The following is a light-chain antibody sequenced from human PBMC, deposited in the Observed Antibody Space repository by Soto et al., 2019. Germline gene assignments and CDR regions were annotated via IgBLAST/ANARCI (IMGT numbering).Light chain of an antibody. V-gene: IGLV4-69*01. CDR2: LNSDGSH. CDR3: QTWGTGTWV. CDR1: SGHSSYA. Sequence: QLVLNQSPSASASLGASVKLTCTLSSGHSSYAIAWHQQQPEKGPRYLMKLNSDGSHSKGDGIPDRFSGSSSGAERYLTISSLQSEDEADYYCQTWGTGTWVFGGGTKLTVL. J-gene: IGLJ3*02.